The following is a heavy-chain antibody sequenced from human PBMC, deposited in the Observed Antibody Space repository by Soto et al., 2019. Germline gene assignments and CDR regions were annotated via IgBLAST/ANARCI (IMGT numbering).Heavy chain of an antibody. J-gene: IGHJ4*02. V-gene: IGHV1-2*02. CDR3: ARHSGYDSVFDY. Sequence: QVQLVQSGAEVKKPGASVKVSCKASGYTFTGYYIHWVRQAPGQGLEWMGWINPNNGDANYAQKFQGRVSMTRDTSTSTAYMELSSLRFDDMAVYYCARHSGYDSVFDYWGQGTLVTVSS. CDR1: GYTFTGYY. CDR2: INPNNGDA. D-gene: IGHD5-12*01.